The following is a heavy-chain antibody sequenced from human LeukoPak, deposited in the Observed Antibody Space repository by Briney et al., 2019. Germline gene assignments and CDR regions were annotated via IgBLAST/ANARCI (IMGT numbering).Heavy chain of an antibody. CDR1: GFTFSSYA. J-gene: IGHJ4*02. Sequence: GGSLRLSCAASGFTFSSYAMSWVRQAPGKGLEWVSAISGSGGSTYYADSVKGRFTISRDNSKNTLYLQMNSLRAEDTAVYYWAKGQITMVRGVISYTSLDYWGQGTLVTVSS. V-gene: IGHV3-23*01. CDR3: AKGQITMVRGVISYTSLDY. D-gene: IGHD3-10*01. CDR2: ISGSGGST.